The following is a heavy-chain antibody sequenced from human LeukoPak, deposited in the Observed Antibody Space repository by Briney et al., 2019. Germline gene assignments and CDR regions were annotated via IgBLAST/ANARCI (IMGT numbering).Heavy chain of an antibody. CDR1: GFTFSSYG. D-gene: IGHD3-3*01. V-gene: IGHV3-33*01. J-gene: IGHJ6*02. CDR3: ARAPGLYGVDYYYGMDV. CDR2: IWYDGSNK. Sequence: PGGSLRLSCAASGFTFSSYGMHWVRQAPGKGLEWVAGIWYDGSNKYYADSVKGRFTISRDNSKNTLYLQMNSLRAEDTAVYYCARAPGLYGVDYYYGMDVWGQGTTVTVSS.